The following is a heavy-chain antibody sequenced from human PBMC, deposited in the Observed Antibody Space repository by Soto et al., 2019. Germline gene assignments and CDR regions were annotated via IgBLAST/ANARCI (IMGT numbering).Heavy chain of an antibody. J-gene: IGHJ4*02. Sequence: SVKVSCKAYGGTFSSYAISWVRQAPGQGSEWMGGIIPTFGTANYAQKFQGRVKITADESTSTAYMELSSLRSEDTAVYYCARSGYHMAPFDYWGQGTLVTVSS. D-gene: IGHD3-22*01. CDR1: GGTFSSYA. CDR3: ARSGYHMAPFDY. V-gene: IGHV1-69*13. CDR2: IIPTFGTA.